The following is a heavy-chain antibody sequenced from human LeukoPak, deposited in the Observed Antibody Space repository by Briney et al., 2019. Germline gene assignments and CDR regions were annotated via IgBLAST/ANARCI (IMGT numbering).Heavy chain of an antibody. J-gene: IGHJ4*02. Sequence: WGALRLSCGASGFTLYDYGMSWGRPAPGEGVEWGSGINWNGGSTGYADSVKGRFTISRDNAKNSLYLQMNSLRAEDTALYYCAREGLLWFGDPFDYWGQGTLVTVSS. CDR3: AREGLLWFGDPFDY. V-gene: IGHV3-20*04. CDR2: INWNGGST. D-gene: IGHD3-10*01. CDR1: GFTLYDYG.